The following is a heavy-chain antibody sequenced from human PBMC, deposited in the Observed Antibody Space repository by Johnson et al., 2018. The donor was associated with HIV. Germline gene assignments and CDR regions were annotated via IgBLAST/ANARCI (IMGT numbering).Heavy chain of an antibody. V-gene: IGHV3-20*04. Sequence: VQLVESGGGVVRPGGSLRLSCAASGFTFGDYGMSWVRQVPGKGLEWVSGINWNGGSTGYADSVKGRFTISRDNAKNSLYLKMNSLTVEDTALYYCARADRDSGTYHDAFDIWGQGTMVTVSS. CDR1: GFTFGDYG. CDR2: INWNGGST. J-gene: IGHJ3*02. D-gene: IGHD1-26*01. CDR3: ARADRDSGTYHDAFDI.